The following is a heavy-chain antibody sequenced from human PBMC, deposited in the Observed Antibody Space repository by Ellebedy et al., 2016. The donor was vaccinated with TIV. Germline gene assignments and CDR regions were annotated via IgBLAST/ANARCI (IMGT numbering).Heavy chain of an antibody. D-gene: IGHD1-26*01. CDR1: GFIFSSHG. CDR2: TWFDGSQR. V-gene: IGHV3-33*01. Sequence: GESLKISCAASGFIFSSHGMHWVRQAPGKGLEWVAGTWFDGSQRHYADSVKGRFTISRDNSRNTVYLQMNSLRVEDTAVYYCARRWGGTYDYWGQGTLVTVSS. CDR3: ARRWGGTYDY. J-gene: IGHJ4*02.